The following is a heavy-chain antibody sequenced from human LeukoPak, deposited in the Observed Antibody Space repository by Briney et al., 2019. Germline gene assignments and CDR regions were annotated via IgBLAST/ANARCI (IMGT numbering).Heavy chain of an antibody. CDR3: ARKAGYYDFWSGHEDY. J-gene: IGHJ4*02. CDR1: GYTFTGYY. CDR2: INPNSGGT. D-gene: IGHD3-3*01. V-gene: IGHV1-2*02. Sequence: ASVKVSCKASGYTFTGYYMHWVRQAPGQRLEWMGWINPNSGGTNYAQKFQGRVTMTRDTSISTAYMELSRLRSDDTAVYYCARKAGYYDFWSGHEDYWGQGTLVTVSS.